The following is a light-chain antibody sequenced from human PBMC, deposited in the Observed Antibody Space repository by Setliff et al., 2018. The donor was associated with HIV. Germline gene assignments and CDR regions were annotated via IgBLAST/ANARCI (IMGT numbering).Light chain of an antibody. CDR2: DVS. V-gene: IGLV2-14*03. CDR3: SSYTGSSTLEV. CDR1: SSDVGAYNY. Sequence: QCALTQPASVSGSPGQSITISCTGTSSDVGAYNYVSWYQQHPGKAPKLMIYDVSNRPSGVSRRFSGSKSGNTASLTISGLQAEDEAAYYCSSYTGSSTLEVFGTGTKVTVL. J-gene: IGLJ1*01.